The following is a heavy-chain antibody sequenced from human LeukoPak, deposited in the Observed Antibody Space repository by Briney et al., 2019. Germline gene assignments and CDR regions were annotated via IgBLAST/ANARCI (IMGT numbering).Heavy chain of an antibody. D-gene: IGHD3-22*01. CDR2: IFTSGIA. J-gene: IGHJ4*02. Sequence: SETLSLTCTVSGGSIGIYYWNWIRQPAGKGLEWIGRIFTSGIANYNPSLKSRVTMSVDTSKNQFSLNLSSVTAADTAVYYCAREPYDSSGYYVDYWGQGTLVTVSS. V-gene: IGHV4-4*07. CDR3: AREPYDSSGYYVDY. CDR1: GGSIGIYY.